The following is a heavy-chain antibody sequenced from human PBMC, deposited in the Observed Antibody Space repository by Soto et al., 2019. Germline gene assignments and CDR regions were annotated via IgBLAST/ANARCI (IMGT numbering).Heavy chain of an antibody. D-gene: IGHD1-1*01. CDR2: TSYDGNNE. J-gene: IGHJ4*02. V-gene: IGHV3-30*18. Sequence: LXLSCAASAFTFSNYAMHWVRQAPVKGLEWVALTSYDGNNEYYTDSVKGRFTISRDNSKNTLFLQMKSPRPEDTAVYYCAKDKGVFNWATSYFDYWGQGALVTVSS. CDR1: AFTFSNYA. CDR3: AKDKGVFNWATSYFDY.